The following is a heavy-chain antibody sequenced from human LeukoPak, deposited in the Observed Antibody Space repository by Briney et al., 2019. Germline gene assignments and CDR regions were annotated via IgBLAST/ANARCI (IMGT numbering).Heavy chain of an antibody. D-gene: IGHD6-13*01. Sequence: SVKVSCKASGGTLSSYAISWVRQAPGQGLEWMGRIIPIFGTANYAQKFQGRVTITTDESTSTAYMELSSLRSEDTAVYYCARDLLGLGLAAAGTENWFDPWGQGTLVTVSS. CDR2: IIPIFGTA. CDR3: ARDLLGLGLAAAGTENWFDP. CDR1: GGTLSSYA. V-gene: IGHV1-69*05. J-gene: IGHJ5*02.